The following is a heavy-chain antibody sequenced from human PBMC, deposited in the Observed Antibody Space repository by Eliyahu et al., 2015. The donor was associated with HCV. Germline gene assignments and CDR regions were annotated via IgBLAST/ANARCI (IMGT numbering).Heavy chain of an antibody. J-gene: IGHJ4*02. Sequence: QVQLQQWGAGLLKPSETLSLTCAVYGGSFSXXYWSWIRQPPGKGLEWIGEINHSGSTNYNPSLKSRVTISVDTSKNQFSLKLSSVTAADTAVYYCARVGDYYYDSSGYRSHFDYWGQGTLVTVSS. CDR1: GGSFSXXY. V-gene: IGHV4-34*01. D-gene: IGHD3-22*01. CDR2: INHSGST. CDR3: ARVGDYYYDSSGYRSHFDY.